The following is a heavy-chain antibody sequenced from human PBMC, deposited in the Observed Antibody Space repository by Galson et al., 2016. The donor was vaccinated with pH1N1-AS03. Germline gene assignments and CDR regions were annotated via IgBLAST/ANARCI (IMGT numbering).Heavy chain of an antibody. CDR2: INPTSGDT. J-gene: IGHJ2*01. D-gene: IGHD1-26*01. CDR1: GYNFSAYY. Sequence: SVKVSCKASGYNFSAYYIHWVRQAPGQGLEWMGRINPTSGDTDYAPKFRDRLTMTRDTSITTAYLELRSLTSDEPALYSCVTPQGLNVGATSAFVLWGRGTLVTVTS. CDR3: VTPQGLNVGATSAFVL. V-gene: IGHV1-2*06.